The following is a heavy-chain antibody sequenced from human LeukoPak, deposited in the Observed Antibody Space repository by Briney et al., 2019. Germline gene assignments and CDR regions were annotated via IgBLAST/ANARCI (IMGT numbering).Heavy chain of an antibody. CDR3: AKHPIAAAWGYYMDV. CDR1: GFTFSSYN. V-gene: IGHV3-21*04. D-gene: IGHD6-13*01. CDR2: ISGSSSYI. Sequence: GGSLRLSCAASGFTFSSYNMNWVRQAPGKGLEWVSSISGSSSYIYYADSVKGRFTISRDNSKNTLYLQMNSLRAEDTAVYYCAKHPIAAAWGYYMDVWGEGTTVTVSS. J-gene: IGHJ6*03.